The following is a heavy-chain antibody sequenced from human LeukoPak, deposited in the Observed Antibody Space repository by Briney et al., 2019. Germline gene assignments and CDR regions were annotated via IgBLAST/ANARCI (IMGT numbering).Heavy chain of an antibody. CDR3: ARHHYDSTHDAFDI. CDR1: SDSMSNYY. CDR2: IYYTGNA. D-gene: IGHD3-22*01. Sequence: SETLSLTCTVSSDSMSNYYWSWIRQPPGKGLEWFAYIYYTGNANYNPSLKNRVTISVDTSKNQFSLKLNSVTAADTAVYYCARHHYDSTHDAFDIWGQGTMVTVSS. J-gene: IGHJ3*02. V-gene: IGHV4-59*13.